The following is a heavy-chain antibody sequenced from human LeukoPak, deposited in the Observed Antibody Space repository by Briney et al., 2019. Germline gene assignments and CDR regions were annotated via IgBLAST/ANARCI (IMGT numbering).Heavy chain of an antibody. Sequence: PGGSLRLSCAASGFTVSSNYMSWVRQDPGKGLEWVSGISGSGDSTYYADSVKGRFTISRDNSKNTLYLQMNSLRAEDTAVYYCAKDRRGYSAYGCLDYWGQGTLVTVSS. J-gene: IGHJ4*02. CDR2: ISGSGDST. V-gene: IGHV3-23*01. CDR3: AKDRRGYSAYGCLDY. CDR1: GFTVSSNY. D-gene: IGHD5-12*01.